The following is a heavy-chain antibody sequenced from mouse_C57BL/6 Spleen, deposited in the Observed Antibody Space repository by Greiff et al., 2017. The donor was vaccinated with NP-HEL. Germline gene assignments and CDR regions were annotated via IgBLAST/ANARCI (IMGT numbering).Heavy chain of an antibody. CDR1: GYTFTDYY. CDR2: INPNNGGT. CDR3: ATGTTWFAY. D-gene: IGHD4-1*01. Sequence: EVQLQQSGPELVKPGASVKISCKASGYTFTDYYMNWVKQSHGKSLEWIGDINPNNGGTSYNQKFKGKATLTVDKSSSTAYMELRSLTSEDSAVYYCATGTTWFAYWGQRTLVTVSA. V-gene: IGHV1-26*01. J-gene: IGHJ3*01.